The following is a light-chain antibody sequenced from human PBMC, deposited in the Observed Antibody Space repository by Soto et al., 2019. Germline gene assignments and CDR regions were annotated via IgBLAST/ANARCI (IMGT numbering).Light chain of an antibody. V-gene: IGKV3-15*01. CDR3: QQYNNWPSIT. CDR2: GTS. Sequence: EIVMTQSPATLSVSPGERATLSCRASQSVGSNLAWYQQKPGQAPRLLIYGTSTRATGIPARFIGSGSGTEFTLTISSLQSEDFAVYYCQQYNNWPSITFGQGTRLEIK. J-gene: IGKJ5*01. CDR1: QSVGSN.